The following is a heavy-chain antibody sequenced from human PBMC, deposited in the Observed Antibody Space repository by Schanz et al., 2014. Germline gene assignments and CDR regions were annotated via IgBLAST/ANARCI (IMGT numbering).Heavy chain of an antibody. Sequence: QVHLMQSGAEAKKPGASVKVSCKAFGYSFTTYFIHWVRLAPGQGFEWMGLISPSGGSTSYAQKFQGRVTMTRDTSTSTVFMELSGLTSEDTAVYYCASALTTWGGMDVWGQGTTVTVSS. V-gene: IGHV1-46*01. CDR1: GYSFTTYF. CDR2: ISPSGGST. J-gene: IGHJ6*02. D-gene: IGHD4-4*01. CDR3: ASALTTWGGMDV.